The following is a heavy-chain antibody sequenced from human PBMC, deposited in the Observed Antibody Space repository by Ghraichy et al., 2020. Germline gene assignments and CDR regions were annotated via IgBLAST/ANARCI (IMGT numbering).Heavy chain of an antibody. J-gene: IGHJ4*02. Sequence: GGSLRLSCAASGFTFSSYSMNWVRQAPGKGLEWVSAISSNSSYIYYADSVKGRFTISRDNAKNSLYLQMNSLRAEDTAVYYCASLTVTTLLLDWGKGTLVDISS. V-gene: IGHV3-21*01. CDR3: ASLTVTTLLLD. D-gene: IGHD4-17*01. CDR2: ISSNSSYI. CDR1: GFTFSSYS.